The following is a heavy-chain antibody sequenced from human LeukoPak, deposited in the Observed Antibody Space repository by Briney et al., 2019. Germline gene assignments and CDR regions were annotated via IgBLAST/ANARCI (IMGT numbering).Heavy chain of an antibody. CDR1: GHTFTGYY. Sequence: ASVKVSCKASGHTFTGYYIHWVRQAPGQGLEWMGWISPNSGGTNFAQKFQDRVTMTRDTSISTAYMELSGLRSDDTAVYYCARWGYCSGGSCGVWFDPWGQGTLVTVSS. CDR3: ARWGYCSGGSCGVWFDP. V-gene: IGHV1-2*02. J-gene: IGHJ5*02. CDR2: ISPNSGGT. D-gene: IGHD2-15*01.